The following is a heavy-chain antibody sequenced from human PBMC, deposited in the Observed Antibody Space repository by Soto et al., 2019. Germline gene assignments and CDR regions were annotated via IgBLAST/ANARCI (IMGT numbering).Heavy chain of an antibody. D-gene: IGHD6-19*01. CDR2: ISYDGSNK. CDR1: GFTFSSYA. J-gene: IGHJ4*02. CDR3: ARASNGWYYDY. Sequence: QVQLVESGGGVVQPGRSLRRSCAASGFTFSSYAMHWVRQAPGKGLEWVAVISYDGSNKYYADSVKGRFTISRDNSKNTRYLQMNSLRAEDTAVSYCARASNGWYYDYWGQGTLVTVSS. V-gene: IGHV3-30-3*01.